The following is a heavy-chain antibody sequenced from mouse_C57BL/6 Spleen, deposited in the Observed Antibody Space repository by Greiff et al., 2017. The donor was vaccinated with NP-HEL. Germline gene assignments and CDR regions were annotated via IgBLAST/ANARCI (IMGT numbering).Heavy chain of an antibody. CDR1: GFNIKDDY. D-gene: IGHD1-1*01. V-gene: IGHV14-4*01. CDR3: TTPTGYAMDY. J-gene: IGHJ4*01. Sequence: EVQLQQSGAELVRPGASVKLSCTASGFNIKDDYMHWVKQRPEQGLEWIGWIDPENGDTEYASKFQGKATITADTSSNTAYLQLSSLTSEDTAVYYCTTPTGYAMDYWGQGTSVTVSS. CDR2: IDPENGDT.